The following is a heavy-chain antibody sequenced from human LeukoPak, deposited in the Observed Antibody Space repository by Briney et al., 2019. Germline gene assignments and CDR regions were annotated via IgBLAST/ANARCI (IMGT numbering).Heavy chain of an antibody. CDR3: ARPFSGSYSDAFDL. Sequence: SATLSLTCTVSGGSISSGGYYWSWIRQPPGKGLEWIGYICHSGSTYYNPSLKSRVTISVDTSKNQFSLKLRSVTAADTAVYYCARPFSGSYSDAFDLWGQGTMVTVSS. CDR1: GGSISSGGYY. J-gene: IGHJ3*01. CDR2: ICHSGST. D-gene: IGHD1-26*01. V-gene: IGHV4-30-2*01.